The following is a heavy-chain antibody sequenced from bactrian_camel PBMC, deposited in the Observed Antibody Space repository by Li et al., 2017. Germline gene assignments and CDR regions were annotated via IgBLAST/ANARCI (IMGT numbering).Heavy chain of an antibody. CDR3: AACTYCQGTACYENF. Sequence: HVQLVESGGGSVQAGGSLKLSCVSSGHNFSICRMDWYRRAPGKERELVSTIRTDGTTNYADSVKGRFTISQDYAKNTYLQMNSLKTDDTGMYYCAACTYCQGTACYENFWGQGTQVTVS. J-gene: IGHJ4*01. V-gene: IGHV3S53*01. CDR1: GHNFSICR. CDR2: IRTDGTT. D-gene: IGHD3*01.